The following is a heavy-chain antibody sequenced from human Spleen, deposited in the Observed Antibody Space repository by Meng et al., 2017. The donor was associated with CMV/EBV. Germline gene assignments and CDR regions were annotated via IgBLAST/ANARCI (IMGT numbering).Heavy chain of an antibody. V-gene: IGHV4-39*07. CDR1: GDSVSSRTHY. Sequence: SETLSLTCTVSGDSVSSRTHYWGWIRQPPGKGLEWIGRIHYGGSAIYTPSLKARVTISVDTSRNQFSLNLNSVTAADTALYWCARDTPFWTPDRYFDLWGRGTLVTVSS. D-gene: IGHD3/OR15-3a*01. CDR3: ARDTPFWTPDRYFDL. CDR2: IHYGGSA. J-gene: IGHJ2*01.